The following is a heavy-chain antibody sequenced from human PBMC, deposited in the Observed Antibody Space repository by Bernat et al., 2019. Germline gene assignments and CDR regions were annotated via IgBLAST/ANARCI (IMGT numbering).Heavy chain of an antibody. CDR2: INHSGST. D-gene: IGHD6-6*01. CDR3: ACTSSSSSVRMRAFYYYGMDV. CDR1: GGSFRGYY. V-gene: IGHV4-34*01. Sequence: QVQLQQWGAGLLKPSETLSLTCAVYGGSFRGYYWSWIRQPPGKGLEGMGEINHSGSTNYNPSLKSRVTISVDTSKNQFSLKLSSVTAASTAVYYCACTSSSSSVRMRAFYYYGMDVWGQGTTVTVSS. J-gene: IGHJ6*02.